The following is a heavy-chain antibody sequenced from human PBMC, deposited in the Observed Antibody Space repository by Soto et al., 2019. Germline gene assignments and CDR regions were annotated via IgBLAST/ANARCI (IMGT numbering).Heavy chain of an antibody. V-gene: IGHV3-30*18. Sequence: GGPLRLSCAASGFTFSSYGMHWVRQTPAKGLEWVAVISYDGYNKYYADSVKGRFTISRDNSKNTLYLQMNGLRAEDTAVYYCAKSYYYDSSGSIMDVWGQGTTVTVSS. CDR2: ISYDGYNK. J-gene: IGHJ6*02. CDR3: AKSYYYDSSGSIMDV. D-gene: IGHD3-22*01. CDR1: GFTFSSYG.